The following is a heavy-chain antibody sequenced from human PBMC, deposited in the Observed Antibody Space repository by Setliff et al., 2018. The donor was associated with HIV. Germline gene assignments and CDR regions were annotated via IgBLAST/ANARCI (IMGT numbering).Heavy chain of an antibody. D-gene: IGHD3-22*01. V-gene: IGHV1-18*04. CDR1: GYTFTAYG. Sequence: ASVKVSCKTSGYTFTAYGITWVRQAPGQGLEWMGWMSAYSGDTKYAQKIQGRVNMTRDTSTDTAYVELRSLRFDDTALYYCVRGYYYDKTGYGTFDIWGQGTVVTVSS. J-gene: IGHJ3*02. CDR3: VRGYYYDKTGYGTFDI. CDR2: MSAYSGDT.